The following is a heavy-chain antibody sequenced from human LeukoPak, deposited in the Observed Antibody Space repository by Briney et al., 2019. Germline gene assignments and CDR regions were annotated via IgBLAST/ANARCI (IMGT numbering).Heavy chain of an antibody. J-gene: IGHJ6*02. CDR2: ISSNGGST. D-gene: IGHD1-26*01. CDR3: AKEKVGVGATVYYYGMDV. V-gene: IGHV3-64*01. Sequence: GGSLRLSCAASGFTFSTYAMHWVRQDPGKGLEYVSAISSNGGSTYYANSVKGRFTISRDNSKNTLYLQMGSLRAEDMAVYYCAKEKVGVGATVYYYGMDVWGQGTTVTVSS. CDR1: GFTFSTYA.